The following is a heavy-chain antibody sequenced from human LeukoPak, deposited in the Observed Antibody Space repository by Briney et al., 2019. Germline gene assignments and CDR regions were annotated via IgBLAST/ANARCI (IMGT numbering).Heavy chain of an antibody. CDR3: ARGGSGSYLPYYYYFMDV. CDR2: INPNSGGT. J-gene: IGHJ6*03. CDR1: GYSFSGYY. V-gene: IGHV1-2*02. D-gene: IGHD3-10*01. Sequence: ASVTVSCKASGYSFSGYYMHWVRQAPGQGLEWMGWINPNSGGTNYAQHFQGRVTMTRDTSISTAYIELSSLRSDDTAVYYCARGGSGSYLPYYYYFMDVWGKGTTVTVSS.